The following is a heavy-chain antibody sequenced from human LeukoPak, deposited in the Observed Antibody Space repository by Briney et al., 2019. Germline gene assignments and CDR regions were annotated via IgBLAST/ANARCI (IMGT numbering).Heavy chain of an antibody. CDR3: ARSSTMVRGVIIPQYYYYGMDV. V-gene: IGHV4-31*03. CDR1: GGSISSGGYY. Sequence: SQTLSLTCTVSGGSISSGGYYWSWIRQHPGKGLEWIGYIYYSGSTYYNPSLKSRVTISVDTSKNQFSLKLSSVTAADTDVYYCARSSTMVRGVIIPQYYYYGMDVWGQGTTVTVSS. J-gene: IGHJ6*02. D-gene: IGHD3-10*01. CDR2: IYYSGST.